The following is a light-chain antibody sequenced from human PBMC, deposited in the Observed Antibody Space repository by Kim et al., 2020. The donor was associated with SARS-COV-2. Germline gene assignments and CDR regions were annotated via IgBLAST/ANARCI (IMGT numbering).Light chain of an antibody. V-gene: IGLV3-19*01. Sequence: SSELTQDPAVSVALGQTVRITCQGDSLRSYYATWYQQKPGQAPILVIYGKNNRPSGIPDRFSGSSSGNTAPPPPPGPQAGDEADYYCNSRDTNDIVLFGG. J-gene: IGLJ2*01. CDR3: NSRDTNDIVL. CDR2: GKN. CDR1: SLRSYY.